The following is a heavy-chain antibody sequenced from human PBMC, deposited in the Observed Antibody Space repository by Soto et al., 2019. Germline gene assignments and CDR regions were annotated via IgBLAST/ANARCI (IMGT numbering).Heavy chain of an antibody. Sequence: PSETLSLTCSVSGDSITTGDYYWRWIRQSPGKGLEWIGYIYNSGSAHYNPSLKSRLTMSVDTSKNQFSLELSSVTAADTAVYYCARFYGDNDYFDHWGQGTLVTVSS. D-gene: IGHD4-17*01. CDR3: ARFYGDNDYFDH. CDR1: GDSITTGDYY. CDR2: IYNSGSA. V-gene: IGHV4-30-4*01. J-gene: IGHJ4*02.